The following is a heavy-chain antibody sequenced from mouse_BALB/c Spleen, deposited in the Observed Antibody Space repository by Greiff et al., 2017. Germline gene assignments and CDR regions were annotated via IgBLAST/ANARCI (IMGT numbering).Heavy chain of an antibody. CDR1: GFTFSSFG. J-gene: IGHJ2*01. Sequence: EVKLEESGGGLVQPGGSRKLSCAASGFTFSSFGMHWVRQAPEKGLEWVAYISSGSSTIYYADTVKGRFTISRDNPKNTLFLQMTSLRSEDTAMYYCARPGGTGNYFDYWGQGTTLTVSS. V-gene: IGHV5-17*02. D-gene: IGHD4-1*01. CDR3: ARPGGTGNYFDY. CDR2: ISSGSSTI.